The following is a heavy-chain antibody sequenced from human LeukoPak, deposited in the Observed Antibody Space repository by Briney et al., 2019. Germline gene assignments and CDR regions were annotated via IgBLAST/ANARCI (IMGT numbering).Heavy chain of an antibody. CDR3: ARVGGDSSGYYHEGYFDY. J-gene: IGHJ4*02. Sequence: ASVSVSCKASGYTFTSYAMHWVRQAPGQRLEWMGWINAGNGNTKYSQKFQGRVTITRDTSASTAYMELSSLRSEDTAVYYCARVGGDSSGYYHEGYFDYWGQGTLVTVSS. CDR1: GYTFTSYA. D-gene: IGHD3-22*01. V-gene: IGHV1-3*01. CDR2: INAGNGNT.